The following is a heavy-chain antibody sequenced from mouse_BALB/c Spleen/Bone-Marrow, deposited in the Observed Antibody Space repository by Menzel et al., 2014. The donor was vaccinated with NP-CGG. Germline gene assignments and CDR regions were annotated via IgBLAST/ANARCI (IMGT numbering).Heavy chain of an antibody. Sequence: LVESGPELEKPGASVKISCKASGYSFTGYNMNWVKQYNGQSLEWIGNVDPYYGSPTYNQKFKGKATLTVDKSSSTAYMQLERLTSEDSAVYYCARSYKSFDFWGQGTTLTVSS. V-gene: IGHV1-39*01. J-gene: IGHJ2*01. CDR3: ARSYKSFDF. CDR2: VDPYYGSP. D-gene: IGHD1-3*01. CDR1: GYSFTGYN.